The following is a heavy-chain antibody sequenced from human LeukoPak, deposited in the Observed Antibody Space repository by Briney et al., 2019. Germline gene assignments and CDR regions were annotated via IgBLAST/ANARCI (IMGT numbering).Heavy chain of an antibody. D-gene: IGHD3-10*02. Sequence: GGSLRLSCVASGFTFSEYELNWVRQLPGKGLEWISHISTGGGSIHYADSVEGRFTISRDNAKNSVYLQMVSLRAEDTAVYYCAELGITMIGGVWGKGTTVTISS. CDR1: GFTFSEYE. V-gene: IGHV3-48*03. CDR3: AELGITMIGGV. CDR2: ISTGGGSI. J-gene: IGHJ6*04.